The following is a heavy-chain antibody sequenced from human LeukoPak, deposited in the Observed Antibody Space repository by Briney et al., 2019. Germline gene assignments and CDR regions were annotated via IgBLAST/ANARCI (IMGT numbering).Heavy chain of an antibody. CDR3: ARVDGSCSGGSCPSGNWFDP. D-gene: IGHD2-15*01. Sequence: SETLSLTCTVSGYSISSGNYYWSWIRQPAGTGLEWIGRFRTRGSTNYNPSLKSRVIISVDTSKNQFSLKLNSVTAADTAVYYCARVDGSCSGGSCPSGNWFDPWGQGTLVTVSS. V-gene: IGHV4-61*02. J-gene: IGHJ5*02. CDR1: GYSISSGNYY. CDR2: FRTRGST.